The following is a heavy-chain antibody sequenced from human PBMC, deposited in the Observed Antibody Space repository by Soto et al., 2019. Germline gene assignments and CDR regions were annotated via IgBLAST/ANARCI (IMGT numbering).Heavy chain of an antibody. V-gene: IGHV4-31*03. CDR1: GGAINSGGYY. CDR2: INYSGST. D-gene: IGHD3-22*01. Sequence: QVQLQESGPGLVKPSQTQSLTCTVSGGAINSGGYYWSWIRQHPGKGLEWIGYINYSGSTNYNPSLKSRVIISRDTSKNQFSLNLSSVTAADTAIYYFAINYYNSKVYGYWGQGTLVTVSS. CDR3: AINYYNSKVYGY. J-gene: IGHJ4*02.